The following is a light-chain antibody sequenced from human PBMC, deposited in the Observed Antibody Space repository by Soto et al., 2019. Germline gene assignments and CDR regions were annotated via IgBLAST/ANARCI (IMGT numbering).Light chain of an antibody. Sequence: EIVMTQSPGTLSLSPGARATLSCRASQSVSSSNLAWYQQKPGLAPRLLIYDASYRANGIPDRFSGSGSGTDFTLTISRLEPEDFVVYYCQQYGSSSWTFGQGTKVDIK. V-gene: IGKV3D-20*01. CDR1: QSVSSSN. CDR2: DAS. CDR3: QQYGSSSWT. J-gene: IGKJ1*01.